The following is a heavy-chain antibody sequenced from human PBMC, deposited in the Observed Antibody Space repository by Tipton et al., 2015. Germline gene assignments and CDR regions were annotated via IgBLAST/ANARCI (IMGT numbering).Heavy chain of an antibody. V-gene: IGHV4-4*07. CDR3: GRDRLAVAGIDY. D-gene: IGHD6-19*01. J-gene: IGHJ4*02. CDR2: IYSSGSS. Sequence: TLSLTCTVSGDSFRDYYWAWIRQPAGKGLEWIGHIYSSGSSKYNPSLKSRATMSIDTSKNQFSLKLTSVTADDTAIYYCGRDRLAVAGIDYWGQGTLVTVSS. CDR1: GDSFRDYY.